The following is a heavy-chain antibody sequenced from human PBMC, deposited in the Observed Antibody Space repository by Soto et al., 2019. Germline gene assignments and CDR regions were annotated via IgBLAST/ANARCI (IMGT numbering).Heavy chain of an antibody. CDR2: IDPSDSYT. D-gene: IGHD3-9*01. V-gene: IGHV5-10-1*01. CDR3: ARHMYYDILTGQYYYYGMDV. J-gene: IGHJ6*02. CDR1: GYSFTSYW. Sequence: GESLKISCKGSGYSFTSYWISWVRQMPGKGLEWMGRIDPSDSYTNYSPSFQGHVTISADKSISTAYLQWSSLKASDTAMYYCARHMYYDILTGQYYYYGMDVCGQGTTVTVSS.